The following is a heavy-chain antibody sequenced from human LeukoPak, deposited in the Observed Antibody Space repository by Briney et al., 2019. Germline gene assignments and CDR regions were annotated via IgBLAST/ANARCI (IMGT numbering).Heavy chain of an antibody. J-gene: IGHJ4*02. D-gene: IGHD2-15*01. Sequence: PGGSLRLSCSASGFTFSSYAMHWVRQAPGKGLEYVSAISSNGVSTYYADSVKGRFTISRDNSKNTLYLQMSSLRAEDTAVYYCVKGRYCSGGSCYTSPFDYWGQGTLVTVSS. CDR2: ISSNGVST. CDR1: GFTFSSYA. CDR3: VKGRYCSGGSCYTSPFDY. V-gene: IGHV3-64D*06.